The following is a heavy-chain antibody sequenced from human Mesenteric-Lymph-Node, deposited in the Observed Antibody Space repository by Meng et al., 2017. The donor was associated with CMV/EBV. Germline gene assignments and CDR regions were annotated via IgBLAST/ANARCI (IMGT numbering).Heavy chain of an antibody. CDR3: ARQQTPRMYPGGADY. J-gene: IGHJ4*02. D-gene: IGHD1-14*01. CDR2: VWHSGYT. V-gene: IGHV4-38-2*02. Sequence: SETLSLTCTVSGHSISSDFFWGCFRQPPGMGLEWIGIVWHSGYTYSNPSLETQVTMSVDTSNNQFSLSLCSLTAAATAVYYCARQQTPRMYPGGADYWGQGTLVTVSS. CDR1: GHSISSDFF.